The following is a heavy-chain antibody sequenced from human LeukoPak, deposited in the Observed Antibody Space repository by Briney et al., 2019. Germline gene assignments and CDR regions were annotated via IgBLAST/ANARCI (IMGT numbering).Heavy chain of an antibody. CDR1: GGSISSSSYY. CDR3: ARVDGSSPTLDNWFDP. CDR2: IYYSGST. J-gene: IGHJ5*02. V-gene: IGHV4-39*07. D-gene: IGHD1-26*01. Sequence: TLSLTCTVSGGSISSSSYYWGWIRQPPGKGLEWIGSIYYSGSTYYNPSLKSRVTISVDTSKNQFSLKLSSVTAADTAVYYCARVDGSSPTLDNWFDPWGREPWSPSPQ.